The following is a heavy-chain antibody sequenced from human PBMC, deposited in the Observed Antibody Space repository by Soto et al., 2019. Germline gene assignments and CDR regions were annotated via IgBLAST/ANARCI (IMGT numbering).Heavy chain of an antibody. CDR3: VKDRRPARIAVAGTFDY. D-gene: IGHD6-19*01. V-gene: IGHV3-64D*06. CDR1: GFTFSSYA. J-gene: IGHJ4*02. Sequence: GGSLRLSCSASGFTFSSYAMHWVRQAPGKGLEYVSAISSNGGSTYYADSVKGRFTISRDNSKNTLYLQMSSLRAEDTAVYYCVKDRRPARIAVAGTFDYWGQGTLVTVSS. CDR2: ISSNGGST.